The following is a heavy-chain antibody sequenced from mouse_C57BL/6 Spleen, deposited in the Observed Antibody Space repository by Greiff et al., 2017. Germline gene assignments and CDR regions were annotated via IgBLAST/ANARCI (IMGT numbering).Heavy chain of an antibody. Sequence: EVQRVESGGDLVKPGGSLKLSCAASGFTFSSYGMSWVRQTPDKRLEWVATISSGGSYNYYPDSVKGRFTISRDNAKNTLYLQMSSLKSADTAMYYCARHHYYYGSSDRGYFDVWGTGTTVTVSS. V-gene: IGHV5-6*01. J-gene: IGHJ1*03. CDR3: ARHHYYYGSSDRGYFDV. D-gene: IGHD1-1*01. CDR1: GFTFSSYG. CDR2: ISSGGSYN.